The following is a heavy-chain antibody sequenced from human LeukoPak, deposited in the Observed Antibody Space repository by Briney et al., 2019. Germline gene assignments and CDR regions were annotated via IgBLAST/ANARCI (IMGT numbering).Heavy chain of an antibody. CDR1: GFTAYNHA. D-gene: IGHD6-25*01. CDR3: AKAAGF. Sequence: GRSLKLSCAASGFTAYNHAMNWARQAPGKGLEWLSVISEDGGTTSYADSVKGRFTISRDNSKNSLYLQMNNLRTEDTALYYCAKAAGFWGQGTLVTVSS. V-gene: IGHV3-43*02. CDR2: ISEDGGTT. J-gene: IGHJ4*02.